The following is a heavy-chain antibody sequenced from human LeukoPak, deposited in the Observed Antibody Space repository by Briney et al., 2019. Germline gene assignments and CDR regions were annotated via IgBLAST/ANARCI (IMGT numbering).Heavy chain of an antibody. Sequence: ASVKVSCKVSGYTLTELSMHWVRQAPGKGLEWMGGFDPEDGETIYAQKFQGRDTMTEDTSTDTAYMELSSLRSEDTAVYYCATGFTIFGVVIVSYFDYWGQGTLVTVSS. CDR1: GYTLTELS. D-gene: IGHD3-3*01. CDR3: ATGFTIFGVVIVSYFDY. CDR2: FDPEDGET. J-gene: IGHJ4*02. V-gene: IGHV1-24*01.